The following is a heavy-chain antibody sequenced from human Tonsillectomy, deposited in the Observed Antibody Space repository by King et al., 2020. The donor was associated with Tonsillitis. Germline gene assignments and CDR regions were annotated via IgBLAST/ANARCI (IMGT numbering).Heavy chain of an antibody. D-gene: IGHD6-13*01. V-gene: IGHV1-2*02. CDR2: INPTSVGP. Sequence: QLVQSGAEVKKPGASVKVSCKASGYTFTGYYMHWVRQAPGQGLEWMGWINPTSVGPTYAQKFQGRVTMTRATSISTAYMELSRLRSDDTAVYYCARDGGAAAGTGRFGWFDPWGQGTLVTVSS. CDR1: GYTFTGYY. J-gene: IGHJ5*02. CDR3: ARDGGAAAGTGRFGWFDP.